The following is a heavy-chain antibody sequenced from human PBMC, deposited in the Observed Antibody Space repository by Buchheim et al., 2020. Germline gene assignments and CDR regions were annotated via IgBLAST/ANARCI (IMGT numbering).Heavy chain of an antibody. V-gene: IGHV4-39*01. CDR1: GGSITSISHY. CDR2: IYSTGST. CDR3: ARHKGLVSHFDS. D-gene: IGHD3/OR15-3a*01. Sequence: QLLLQESGAGLVKPSETLSLTCTVSGGSITSISHYWAWIRPPPGRDLEWIGSIYSTGSTFSNQSLKSRVTISVDTSDNNFSLKLSSVTAADTAVYYCARHKGLVSHFDSWGQGAL. J-gene: IGHJ4*03.